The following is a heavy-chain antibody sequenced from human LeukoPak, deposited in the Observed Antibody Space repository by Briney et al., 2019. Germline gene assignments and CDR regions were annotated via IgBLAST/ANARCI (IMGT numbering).Heavy chain of an antibody. J-gene: IGHJ4*02. CDR2: IKSKTDGGTT. D-gene: IGHD2-15*01. CDR3: TADMPARSRAADY. V-gene: IGHV3-15*01. Sequence: GGSLRLSCAASGFTFSDAWMSWVRQAPGMGLEWVGRIKSKTDGGTTDYSAPVKGRFTISRDDSKNTLYLQINSLKTEDTAVYYCTADMPARSRAADYWGQGTLVTVSS. CDR1: GFTFSDAW.